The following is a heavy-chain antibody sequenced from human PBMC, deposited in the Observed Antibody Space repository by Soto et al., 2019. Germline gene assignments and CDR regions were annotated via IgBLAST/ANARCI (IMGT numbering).Heavy chain of an antibody. CDR3: ARAPGPDYGGNSDFSFDY. Sequence: PGGSLRLSCAASGFTFSSYAMHWVRQAPGKGLEWVAVISYDGSNKYYADSVKGRFTISRDNSKNTLYLQMNSLRAEDTAVYYCARAPGPDYGGNSDFSFDYWGQGTLVTVSS. CDR2: ISYDGSNK. V-gene: IGHV3-30-3*01. CDR1: GFTFSSYA. D-gene: IGHD4-17*01. J-gene: IGHJ4*02.